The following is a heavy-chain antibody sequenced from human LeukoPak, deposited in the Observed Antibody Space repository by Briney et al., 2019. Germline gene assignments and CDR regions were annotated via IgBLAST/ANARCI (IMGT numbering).Heavy chain of an antibody. CDR3: ARHDYDSSGYYATGYFDY. Sequence: ASVKVSCKAFGYTFTSNYMHWVRQAPGQGPEWMGVISPSGGSTTYAQKFQGRVTLTRDMSTSTDYMELSSLRSEDTAVYYCARHDYDSSGYYATGYFDYWGQGTLVTVSS. V-gene: IGHV1-46*01. CDR1: GYTFTSNY. CDR2: ISPSGGST. J-gene: IGHJ4*02. D-gene: IGHD3-22*01.